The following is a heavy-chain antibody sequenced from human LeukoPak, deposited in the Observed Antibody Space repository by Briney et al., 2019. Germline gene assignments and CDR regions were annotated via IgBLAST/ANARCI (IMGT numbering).Heavy chain of an antibody. CDR3: AKANYDDTHFDS. Sequence: PGRSLRLPCAAFGFSFSNFAMDWVRQAPGKGLEWLAIISYDGSIKYYADSVEGRFNISRDNSKKTLYLQINSLRTEDTAAYYCAKANYDDTHFDSWGQGALVTVSS. J-gene: IGHJ4*02. D-gene: IGHD4-17*01. CDR2: ISYDGSIK. CDR1: GFSFSNFA. V-gene: IGHV3-30*18.